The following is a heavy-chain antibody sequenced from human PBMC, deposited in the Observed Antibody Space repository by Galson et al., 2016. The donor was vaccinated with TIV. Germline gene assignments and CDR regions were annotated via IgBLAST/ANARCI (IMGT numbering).Heavy chain of an antibody. V-gene: IGHV3-11*04. Sequence: SLRLSCAASGFRFSDYYMSWIRQSPGKGLEWLSYISYDSVAIKYADSVEGRFTISRDNAKGSLNLQMKSLRAGDTAVYYCVGGANSAEKWGLGTQVTVSS. CDR3: VGGANSAEK. D-gene: IGHD4/OR15-4a*01. CDR1: GFRFSDYY. CDR2: ISYDSVAI. J-gene: IGHJ4*02.